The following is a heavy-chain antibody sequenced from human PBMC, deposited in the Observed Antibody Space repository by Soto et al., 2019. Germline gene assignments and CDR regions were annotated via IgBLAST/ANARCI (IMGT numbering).Heavy chain of an antibody. CDR1: GYSFTSYW. J-gene: IGHJ4*02. CDR3: ASTIIAAAGTSDY. Sequence: GESLKISCKGSGYSFTSYWISWVRQMPGKGLEWMGRIDPSDSYTNYSPSFQGHVTISADKSISTAYLQWSSLKASDTAMYYCASTIIAAAGTSDYCGQGTLVTVSS. D-gene: IGHD6-13*01. CDR2: IDPSDSYT. V-gene: IGHV5-10-1*01.